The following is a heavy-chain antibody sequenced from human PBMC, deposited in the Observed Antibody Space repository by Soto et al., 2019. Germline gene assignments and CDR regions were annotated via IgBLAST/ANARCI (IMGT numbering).Heavy chain of an antibody. CDR1: GYTFTGYY. CDR3: ARDYPPDYYDSSGYYFGGWFDL. J-gene: IGHJ5*02. D-gene: IGHD3-22*01. Sequence: SVKVSCKASGYTFTGYYMHWVRQAPGQGLEWMGWINPNSGGTNYAQKFQGRVTMTRDTSISTAYMELSRLRFDDTAVYYCARDYPPDYYDSSGYYFGGWFDLWGQGTLVTVSS. V-gene: IGHV1-2*02. CDR2: INPNSGGT.